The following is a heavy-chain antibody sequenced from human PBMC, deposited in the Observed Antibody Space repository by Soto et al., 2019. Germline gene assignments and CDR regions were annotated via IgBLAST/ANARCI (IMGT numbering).Heavy chain of an antibody. D-gene: IGHD3-10*01. CDR1: GFTFSSYG. CDR2: ISYDGSNK. V-gene: IGHV3-30*18. Sequence: GGSLRLSCAASGFTFSSYGMHWVRQAPGKGLEWVAVISYDGSNKYYADSVKGRFTISRDNSKNTLYLQMNSLRAEDTAVYYCAKELMVRGVISYYYYGMDVWGQGTTVTVSS. J-gene: IGHJ6*02. CDR3: AKELMVRGVISYYYYGMDV.